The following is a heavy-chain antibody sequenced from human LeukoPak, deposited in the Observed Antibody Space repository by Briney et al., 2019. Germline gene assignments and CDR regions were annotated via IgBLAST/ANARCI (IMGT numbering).Heavy chain of an antibody. V-gene: IGHV3-7*03. CDR2: IEQDGAEI. CDR3: AREVCYGDCGYLHQ. CDR1: GFTFSNYW. Sequence: GGSLRLSCVASGFTFSNYWMNWVRQAPGKGLEWVANIEQDGAEIYYVDSVKGRFTISRDNAKNSLYLQMNSLRTEDTAVYYCAREVCYGDCGYLHQWGQGTLVTVSS. J-gene: IGHJ1*01. D-gene: IGHD4-17*01.